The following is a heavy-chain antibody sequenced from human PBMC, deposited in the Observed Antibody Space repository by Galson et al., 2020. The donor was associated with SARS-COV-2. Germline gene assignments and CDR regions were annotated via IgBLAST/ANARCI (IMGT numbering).Heavy chain of an antibody. J-gene: IGHJ2*01. V-gene: IGHV4-38-2*02. D-gene: IGHD3-22*01. CDR2: VYPTGTT. CDR3: ARQGVNMIVLVNVHGWYIEL. Sequence: SETLSLTCTVSGSSFSTTNYWGWVRQPPGRGLEWIGSVYPTGTTYYNPSLKSRVTISVDTSKNQFSLRLDSVTAADTALYYCARQGVNMIVLVNVHGWYIELWGSGTLVTVSS. CDR1: GSSFSTTNY.